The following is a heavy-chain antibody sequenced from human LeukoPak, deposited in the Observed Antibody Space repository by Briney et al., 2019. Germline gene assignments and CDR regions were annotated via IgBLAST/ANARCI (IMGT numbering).Heavy chain of an antibody. V-gene: IGHV3-30-3*01. CDR2: ISYDGSNK. J-gene: IGHJ4*02. D-gene: IGHD2-2*01. CDR1: GFTFSSYA. CDR3: ARGSSISSTYYFDY. Sequence: PGGSLRLSCAASGFTFSSYAMHWVRQAPGKGLEWVAVISYDGSNKYYADSVKGRFTISRDNSKNTLYLQMNSLRAEDTAVYYCARGSSISSTYYFDYWGQGTLVTVSS.